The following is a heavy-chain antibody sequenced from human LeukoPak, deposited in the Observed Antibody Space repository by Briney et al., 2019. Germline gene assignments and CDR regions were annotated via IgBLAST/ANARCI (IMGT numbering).Heavy chain of an antibody. D-gene: IGHD6-19*01. CDR3: AEGGPYGGWYIFDY. CDR1: GFLLSSLA. V-gene: IGHV3-23*01. Sequence: GGPLRLFCAASGFLLSSLAMRWVRQATGKGLEGDSDICGCGGSKYYADSVKGRFTIPRDHHKNTLYAQLNSLRPEDTSVFICAEGGPYGGWYIFDYWGQGTLVTVSS. J-gene: IGHJ4*02. CDR2: ICGCGGSK.